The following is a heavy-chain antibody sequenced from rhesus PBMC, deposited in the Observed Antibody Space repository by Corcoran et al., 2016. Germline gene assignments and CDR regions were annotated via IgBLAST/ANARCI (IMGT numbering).Heavy chain of an antibody. Sequence: QLQLQESGPGLVKPSETLSVTCAVSCGSIRTSDWRWIRQAPGQGLEWIGYIYSSGSSTNYNPSLKRRVTLSVDTSKNQLSLKLSSVTTADTAVYYCARRYSSSSGAFDYWGQGVLVTVSS. CDR1: CGSIRTSD. CDR3: ARRYSSSSGAFDY. J-gene: IGHJ4*01. CDR2: IYSSGSST. D-gene: IGHD6-43*01. V-gene: IGHV4-169*01.